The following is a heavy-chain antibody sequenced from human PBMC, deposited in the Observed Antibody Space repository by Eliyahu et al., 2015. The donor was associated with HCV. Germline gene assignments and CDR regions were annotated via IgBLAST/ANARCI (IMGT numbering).Heavy chain of an antibody. V-gene: IGHV3-48*03. CDR2: ISSSGSTI. J-gene: IGHJ4*02. CDR3: ARLVQGVLDY. D-gene: IGHD3-10*01. Sequence: GKGLEWVSYISSSGSTIYYADSVKGRFTISRDNAKNSLYLQMNSLRAEDTAVYYCARLVQGVLDYWGQGTLVTVSS.